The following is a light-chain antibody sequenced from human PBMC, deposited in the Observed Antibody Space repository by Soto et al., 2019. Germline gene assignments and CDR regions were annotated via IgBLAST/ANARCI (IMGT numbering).Light chain of an antibody. Sequence: QSAPTQPASVSGSPGQSITISCTGTSSDVGGYNYVSWYQQHPGKAPKLLIYDVYYRPSGVSIRFSGSKSGSTASLTISGLQAEDEAEYYCSSYSRTTTLVLFGGGTKLTVL. CDR2: DVY. CDR3: SSYSRTTTLVL. J-gene: IGLJ3*02. V-gene: IGLV2-14*03. CDR1: SSDVGGYNY.